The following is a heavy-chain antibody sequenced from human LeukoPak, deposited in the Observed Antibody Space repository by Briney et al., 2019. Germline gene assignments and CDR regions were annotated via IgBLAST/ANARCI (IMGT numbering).Heavy chain of an antibody. J-gene: IGHJ4*02. Sequence: GESLRLSCAASGFTFSSYGMHWVRQAPGKGLEWVAFIRYDGSNKYYADSVKGRFTISRDNSKNTVSLQMNSLKSEDTALYYCVKDIRRGYNFGYDQFAYWGQGTLVTVSS. D-gene: IGHD5-18*01. CDR3: VKDIRRGYNFGYDQFAY. CDR1: GFTFSSYG. V-gene: IGHV3-30*02. CDR2: IRYDGSNK.